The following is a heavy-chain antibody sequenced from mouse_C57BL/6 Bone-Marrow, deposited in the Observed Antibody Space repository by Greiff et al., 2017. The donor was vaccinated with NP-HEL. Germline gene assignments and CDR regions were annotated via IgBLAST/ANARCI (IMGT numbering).Heavy chain of an antibody. D-gene: IGHD2-4*01. J-gene: IGHJ1*03. CDR1: GYTFTSYW. CDR2: INPSSGYT. CDR3: ARLGGYDYSNWYFDV. Sequence: VQLQQSGAELAKPGASVKLSCKASGYTFTSYWMHWVKQRPGQGLEWIGYINPSSGYTKYNQKFKDKATLTADKSFSTAYMQLSSLTYEDSAVYYSARLGGYDYSNWYFDVWGTGTTVTVSS. V-gene: IGHV1-7*01.